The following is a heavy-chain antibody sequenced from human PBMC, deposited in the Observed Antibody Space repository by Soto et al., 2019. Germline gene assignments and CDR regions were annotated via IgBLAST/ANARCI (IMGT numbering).Heavy chain of an antibody. CDR3: ARSGGYDKNPLDY. CDR2: IYYSGST. V-gene: IGHV4-31*03. D-gene: IGHD5-12*01. Sequence: LSLTCTVSGGSISSGGYYWSWIRQHPGKGLEWIGYIYYSGSTYYNPSLKSRVTISVDTSKNQFSLKLSSVTAADTAVYYCARSGGYDKNPLDYWGQGTLVTVSS. J-gene: IGHJ4*02. CDR1: GGSISSGGYY.